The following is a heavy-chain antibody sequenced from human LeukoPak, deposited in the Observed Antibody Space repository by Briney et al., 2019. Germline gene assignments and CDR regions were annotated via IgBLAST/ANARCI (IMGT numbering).Heavy chain of an antibody. V-gene: IGHV3-23*01. J-gene: IGHJ6*02. Sequence: PGGSLRLSCAASGFTFSNSAMSWVRQAPGKGLEWVSTISGSGGSTYYADSVKGRFTISRDNSKNTLYLQMNSLRAGDTALYYCAKGQKSGTYSYMDVWGQGTTVTVSS. CDR3: AKGQKSGTYSYMDV. CDR1: GFTFSNSA. D-gene: IGHD1-26*01. CDR2: ISGSGGST.